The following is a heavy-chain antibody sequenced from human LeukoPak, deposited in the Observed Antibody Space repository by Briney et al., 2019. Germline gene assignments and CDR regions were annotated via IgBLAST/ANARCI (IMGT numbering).Heavy chain of an antibody. V-gene: IGHV1-2*02. J-gene: IGHJ4*02. Sequence: ASVTVSCTASGYTFTGYYMHWVRHAPGPGLEWMGWINTNSGGTNYAQKFQGKVTMTRDTSISTAYIELSSLRSDGTGVYYGSSDRRYSGGYPYYFDYWGQGTRVSVFS. CDR3: SSDRRYSGGYPYYFDY. D-gene: IGHD1-26*01. CDR2: INTNSGGT. CDR1: GYTFTGYY.